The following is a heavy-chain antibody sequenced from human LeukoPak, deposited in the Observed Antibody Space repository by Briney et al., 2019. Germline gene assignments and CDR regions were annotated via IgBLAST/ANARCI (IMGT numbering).Heavy chain of an antibody. CDR2: ISYDGSNK. V-gene: IGHV3-30*19. Sequence: GRSLRLSCAASGFTFSSYGMHWVRQAPGKGLEWVAVISYDGSNKYYADSVKGRFTISRDNSKNTLYLQMNSLRAEDTAVYYCARGDTAFDYWGQGTLVTVSS. J-gene: IGHJ4*02. D-gene: IGHD5-18*01. CDR3: ARGDTAFDY. CDR1: GFTFSSYG.